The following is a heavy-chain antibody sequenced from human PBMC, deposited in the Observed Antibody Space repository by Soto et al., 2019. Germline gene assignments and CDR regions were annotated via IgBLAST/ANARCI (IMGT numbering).Heavy chain of an antibody. CDR1: GGSFSGYY. V-gene: IGHV4-39*01. Sequence: SETLALPCAVYGGSFSGYYWGWIRQPPGKGLEWIGSIYYSGSTYYNPSLKSRVTISVDTSKNQFSLKLSSVTAADTAVYYCARLPKEYSSGWYYYYYGMDVWGQGTTVTVSS. CDR2: IYYSGST. CDR3: ARLPKEYSSGWYYYYYGMDV. J-gene: IGHJ6*02. D-gene: IGHD6-19*01.